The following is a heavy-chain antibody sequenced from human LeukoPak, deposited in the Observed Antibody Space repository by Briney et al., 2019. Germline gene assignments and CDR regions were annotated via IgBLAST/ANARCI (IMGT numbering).Heavy chain of an antibody. CDR2: ISTSGSTK. CDR3: ARRYCSSTSCTLDY. Sequence: PGGSLRLSCASSGFSLSRYEVNWVRQAPGKGLEWVSYISTSGSTKYYGDSVKGRFTISRDNAENSLYLQMNSLRAEDTAVYYCARRYCSSTSCTLDYWGQGTLVTVSS. D-gene: IGHD2-2*01. V-gene: IGHV3-48*03. CDR1: GFSLSRYE. J-gene: IGHJ4*02.